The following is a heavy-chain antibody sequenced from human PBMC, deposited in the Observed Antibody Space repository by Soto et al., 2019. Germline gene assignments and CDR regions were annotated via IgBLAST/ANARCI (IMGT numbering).Heavy chain of an antibody. V-gene: IGHV1-69*13. Sequence: GASVKVSCKASGGTFSSYAISWVRQAPGQGLEWMGGIIPIFGTANYAQKFQGRVTITADESTSTAYMELSSLRSEDTAVYYCARRAQQLVLGYNWFDPWGQGTLVTVSS. CDR3: ARRAQQLVLGYNWFDP. CDR1: GGTFSSYA. D-gene: IGHD6-13*01. J-gene: IGHJ5*02. CDR2: IIPIFGTA.